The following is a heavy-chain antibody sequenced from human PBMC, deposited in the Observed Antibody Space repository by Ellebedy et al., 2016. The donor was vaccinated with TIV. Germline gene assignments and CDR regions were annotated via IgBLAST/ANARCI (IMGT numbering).Heavy chain of an antibody. J-gene: IGHJ4*02. V-gene: IGHV3-48*02. Sequence: PGGSLRLSCAASGFTFSTYSMNWVRQAPGKGLEWVSYISSNSGNIYYADSVKGRFTISRDNAKNSLYLQMNSLRDEDTAMYYCARPSRPGYSYGPDFWGQGTLVSVSP. CDR2: ISSNSGNI. CDR3: ARPSRPGYSYGPDF. CDR1: GFTFSTYS. D-gene: IGHD5-18*01.